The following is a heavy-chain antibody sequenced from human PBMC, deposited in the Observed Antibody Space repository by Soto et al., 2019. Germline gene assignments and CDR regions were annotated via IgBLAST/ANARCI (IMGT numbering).Heavy chain of an antibody. V-gene: IGHV3-30*18. J-gene: IGHJ4*02. CDR1: GFTFSSYG. CDR3: AKDHDIVVVVAADY. D-gene: IGHD2-15*01. CDR2: ISYDGSNK. Sequence: QVQLVESGGGVGQPGRSLRLSCAASGFTFSSYGMHWVRQAPGKGLEWVAVISYDGSNKYYADSVKGRFTISRDNSKNTLYLQMNSLRAEDTAVYYCAKDHDIVVVVAADYWGQGTLVTVSS.